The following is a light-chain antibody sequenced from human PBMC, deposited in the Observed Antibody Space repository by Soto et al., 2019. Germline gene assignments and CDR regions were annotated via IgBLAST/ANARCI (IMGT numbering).Light chain of an antibody. CDR2: SDS. J-gene: IGLJ2*01. CDR3: AAWDDRLRGVV. V-gene: IGLV1-44*01. CDR1: NSNIGTNN. Sequence: QSVLTQPPSASGTPGQRVTISCSGSNSNIGTNNVNWYQQLPGTAPKLLIHSDSQRPSGVPDRFSGSKSGTSASLAISGLQSDDEADYYCAAWDDRLRGVVFGGGTKLTVL.